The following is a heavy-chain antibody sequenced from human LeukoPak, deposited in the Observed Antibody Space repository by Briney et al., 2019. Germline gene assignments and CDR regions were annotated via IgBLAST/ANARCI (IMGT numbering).Heavy chain of an antibody. Sequence: GASLQICSKSAGSSCTNCWFGWVRQLPGKGMEWMGSIYHGDCDTCYSPSFKGLVTISADKSISSSYLQWSSLQASDTAMYFCARSWSIAQNLDYWGQGTLVTVP. CDR2: IYHGDCDT. V-gene: IGHV5-51*01. CDR3: ARSWSIAQNLDY. CDR1: GSSCTNCW. J-gene: IGHJ4*02. D-gene: IGHD6-13*01.